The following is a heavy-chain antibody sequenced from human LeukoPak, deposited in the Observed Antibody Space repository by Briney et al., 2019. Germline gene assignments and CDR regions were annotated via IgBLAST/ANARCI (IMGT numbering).Heavy chain of an antibody. CDR2: IYHSGST. D-gene: IGHD2-2*01. Sequence: PSETLSLTCTVSGGSISSGGYYWSWIRQPPGKGLEWIGYIYHSGSTYYNPSLKSRVTISVDRSKNQFSLKLSSVTAADTAVYYCARAFAGSTSYYYYYMDVWGKGTTVTVSS. CDR1: GGSISSGGYY. V-gene: IGHV4-30-2*01. CDR3: ARAFAGSTSYYYYYMDV. J-gene: IGHJ6*03.